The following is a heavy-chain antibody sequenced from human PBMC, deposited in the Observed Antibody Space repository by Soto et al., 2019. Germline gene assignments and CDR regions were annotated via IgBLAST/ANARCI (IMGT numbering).Heavy chain of an antibody. J-gene: IGHJ4*02. CDR1: GYTFTTYY. Sequence: QVQLVQSGAEAKRPGASVKLSCKASGYTFTTYYMHWVRQAPGQGPEWMGLINPGAGTTTYAQKFQGRVTMARDTYSTTNDTELRSLRSDDTAVYYCARENSGSYVFDHWGQGAPITVSS. CDR2: INPGAGTT. CDR3: ARENSGSYVFDH. V-gene: IGHV1-46*01. D-gene: IGHD1-26*01.